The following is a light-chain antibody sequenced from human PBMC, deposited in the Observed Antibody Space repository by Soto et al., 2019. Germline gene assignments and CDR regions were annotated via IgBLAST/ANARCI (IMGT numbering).Light chain of an antibody. Sequence: QSVLTQPPSVSGAPGQRVTISCTGSSSNIGAGYDVHWYQQLPGTAPKLLLYGNSNRPSGVPDRFSGSKSGTSASLAITGPQAEDEADYCCQSYDSSLSGVVFGGGTKLTVL. CDR3: QSYDSSLSGVV. CDR2: GNS. CDR1: SSNIGAGYD. J-gene: IGLJ2*01. V-gene: IGLV1-40*01.